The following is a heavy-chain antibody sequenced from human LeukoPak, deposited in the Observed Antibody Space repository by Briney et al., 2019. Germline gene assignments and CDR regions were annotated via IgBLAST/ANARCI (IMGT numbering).Heavy chain of an antibody. V-gene: IGHV3-23*01. CDR2: ITGSGGGT. J-gene: IGHJ4*02. CDR1: EFTFSTYA. Sequence: GGSLRLSCAASEFTFSTYAMSWVRQAPGKGLEWVSTITGSGGGTYYADSVKGRFTISRDNSKNTMYLQMDSLRAEDTALYYCAKNHDSGWYQDYWGQGTLVTVSS. D-gene: IGHD6-19*01. CDR3: AKNHDSGWYQDY.